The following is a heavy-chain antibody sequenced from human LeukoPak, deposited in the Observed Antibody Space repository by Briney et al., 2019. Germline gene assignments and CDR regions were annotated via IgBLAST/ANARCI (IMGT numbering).Heavy chain of an antibody. D-gene: IGHD3-22*01. CDR1: GFTFSSYA. Sequence: GGSLRLSCAASGFTFSSYAMSWVRQAPGKGLEWVSAISGSGGSTYYADSVKGRFTISRDNSKNTLYLQMNSLRAEDTAVYYCATAFIYDSSGYYYWGQGTLVTVSS. V-gene: IGHV3-23*01. J-gene: IGHJ4*02. CDR2: ISGSGGST. CDR3: ATAFIYDSSGYYY.